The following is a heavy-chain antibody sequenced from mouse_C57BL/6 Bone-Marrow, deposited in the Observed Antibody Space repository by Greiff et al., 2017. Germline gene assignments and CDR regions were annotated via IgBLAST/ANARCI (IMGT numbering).Heavy chain of an antibody. Sequence: QVQLQQPGAELVKPGASVKLSCKASGYTFTSYWMQWVKQRPGQGLEWIGEIDPSDSYTNYNQKFQGKATLTVDTSSSTAYMQLSSLTSEDSAVYYCARPTGNYAMDYWGQGTSVTVSS. D-gene: IGHD4-1*01. CDR2: IDPSDSYT. CDR3: ARPTGNYAMDY. V-gene: IGHV1-50*01. CDR1: GYTFTSYW. J-gene: IGHJ4*01.